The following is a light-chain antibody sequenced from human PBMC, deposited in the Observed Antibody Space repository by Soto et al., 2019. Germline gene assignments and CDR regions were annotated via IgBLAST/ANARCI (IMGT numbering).Light chain of an antibody. V-gene: IGKV3-20*01. CDR3: QQHGGSLLVT. CDR1: ETVSNVF. J-gene: IGKJ4*01. Sequence: ENVLTQSPGTLSLSPGERATLSSRASETVSNVFVAWYQQKPGQAPRLLISGASNRATGIPDRFSGSGSGIDFTLTISRLEPEDSAMYYCQQHGGSLLVTFGGGTKVEI. CDR2: GAS.